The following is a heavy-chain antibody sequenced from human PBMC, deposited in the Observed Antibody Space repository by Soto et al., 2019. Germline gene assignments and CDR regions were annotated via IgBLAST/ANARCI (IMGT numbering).Heavy chain of an antibody. CDR2: INSGGTT. CDR1: GFTVSSNY. CDR3: LTGLVVWTY. J-gene: IGHJ4*02. Sequence: EVQLVESGGGLIQPGGSLRLSCAASGFTVSSNYMSWVRQPPGKGLEWVSLINSGGTTYYADSVKGRFTISRDNSKNTLYLQMNSLRAEDTAVYSCLTGLVVWTYWGQGTLVNVSS. V-gene: IGHV3-53*01. D-gene: IGHD3-9*01.